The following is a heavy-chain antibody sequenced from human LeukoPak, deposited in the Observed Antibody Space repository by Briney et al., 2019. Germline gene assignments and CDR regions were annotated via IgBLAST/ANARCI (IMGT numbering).Heavy chain of an antibody. CDR2: IYPGDSDT. V-gene: IGHV5-51*01. CDR3: ARRVPGIEAFDI. CDR1: GYSFANNW. Sequence: GESLKISCKGSGYSFANNWIAWVRQMPGKGLEWMGTIYPGDSDTRYSPSFQGQVTISADKSISTAYLQWSSLKASDTAMYYCARRVPGIEAFDIWGQGTMVTVSS. J-gene: IGHJ3*02. D-gene: IGHD1-26*01.